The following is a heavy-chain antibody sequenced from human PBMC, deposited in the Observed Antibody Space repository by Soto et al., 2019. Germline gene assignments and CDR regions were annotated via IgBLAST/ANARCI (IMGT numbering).Heavy chain of an antibody. CDR3: ARDNVDTAMASYYFDY. D-gene: IGHD5-18*01. CDR1: GFTFSSYG. V-gene: IGHV3-33*01. J-gene: IGHJ4*02. CDR2: IWYDGSNK. Sequence: GGSLRLSCAASGFTFSSYGMHWVRQAPGKGLEWVAVIWYDGSNKYYADSVKGRFTISRDNSKNTLYLQMNSLRAEDTAVYYCARDNVDTAMASYYFDYWGQGTQVTVSS.